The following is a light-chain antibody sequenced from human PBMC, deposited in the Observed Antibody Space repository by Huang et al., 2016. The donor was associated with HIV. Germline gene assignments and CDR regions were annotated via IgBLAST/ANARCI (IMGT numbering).Light chain of an antibody. J-gene: IGKJ1*01. Sequence: EIVMTQSPATLSVSPGERATLSCRASQGVSNNVGWYQQKPGQPPRLLSHGASTRTTGIPAKVSGRAYGTNFTLTDTSQQREDCGVYYGENDKNWPWWTFGPGTKVEI. CDR2: GAS. V-gene: IGKV3D-15*01. CDR1: QGVSNN. CDR3: ENDKNWPWWT.